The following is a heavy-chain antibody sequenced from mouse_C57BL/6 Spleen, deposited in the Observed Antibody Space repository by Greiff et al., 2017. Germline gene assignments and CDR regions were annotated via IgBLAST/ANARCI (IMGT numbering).Heavy chain of an antibody. J-gene: IGHJ4*01. D-gene: IGHD2-1*01. CDR2: ISDGGSYT. V-gene: IGHV5-4*01. CDR1: GFTFSSYA. Sequence: EVQLMESGGGLVKPGGSLKLSCAASGFTFSSYAMSWVRQTPEKRLEWVATISDGGSYTYYPDNVKGRFTISRDNAKNNLYLQMSHLKSEDTAMYYCARDRDYYGNLYYAMDYWGQGTSVTVSS. CDR3: ARDRDYYGNLYYAMDY.